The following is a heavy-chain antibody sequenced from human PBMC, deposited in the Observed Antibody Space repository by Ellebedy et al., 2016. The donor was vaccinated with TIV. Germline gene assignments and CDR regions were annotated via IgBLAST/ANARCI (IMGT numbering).Heavy chain of an antibody. CDR3: VRGAFDNSFYI. CDR1: GFTFSSYS. CDR2: ISPTSGSTI. J-gene: IGHJ3*02. Sequence: GGSLRLXXAASGFTFSSYSLDLVRQAPGKRLEWISYISPTSGSTIYYVDSVRGRFTISKNTAKNTLYLQMRSLRDEDTALHFCVRGAFDNSFYIWGQGTLVTVSS. V-gene: IGHV3-48*02. D-gene: IGHD1-20*01.